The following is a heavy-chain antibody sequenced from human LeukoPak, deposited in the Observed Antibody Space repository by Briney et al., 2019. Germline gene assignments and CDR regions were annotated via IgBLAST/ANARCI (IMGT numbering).Heavy chain of an antibody. CDR1: GYTFTSYY. J-gene: IGHJ4*02. Sequence: ASVKVSRKASGYTFTSYYMHWVRQAPGQGLEWMGIINPSGGSTSYAQKFQGRVTMTRDTSTSTVYMELSSLRSEDTAVYYCARDSAAYYYDSSGYSFDYWGQGTLVTVSS. V-gene: IGHV1-46*01. CDR3: ARDSAAYYYDSSGYSFDY. CDR2: INPSGGST. D-gene: IGHD3-22*01.